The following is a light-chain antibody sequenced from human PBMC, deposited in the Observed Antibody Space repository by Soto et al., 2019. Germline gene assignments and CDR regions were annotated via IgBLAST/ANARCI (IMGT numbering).Light chain of an antibody. CDR3: QQYGSSPPT. Sequence: EIVLTQSPGTLSLSPGERGTLSCRASQSVSSSYLAWYQHRPGQAPRLLIFGASSRATGIPDRFSGSGSGTDFTLTISRLEPEDFAVDYCQQYGSSPPTFGQGTKVEIK. J-gene: IGKJ1*01. V-gene: IGKV3-20*01. CDR1: QSVSSSY. CDR2: GAS.